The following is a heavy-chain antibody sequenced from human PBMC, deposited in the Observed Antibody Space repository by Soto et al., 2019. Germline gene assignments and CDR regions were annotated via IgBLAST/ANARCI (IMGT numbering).Heavy chain of an antibody. CDR1: GYSFTSYW. CDR3: AKTLTGYGSGSYGYYYYGMDV. Sequence: GESLKISCKGSGYSFTSYWISWVRQMPGKGLEWMGRIDPSDSYTNYSPSFQGHVTISADKSISTAYLQWSSLKASDTAMYYCAKTLTGYGSGSYGYYYYGMDVWGQGPTVTVYS. J-gene: IGHJ6*02. V-gene: IGHV5-10-1*01. D-gene: IGHD3-10*01. CDR2: IDPSDSYT.